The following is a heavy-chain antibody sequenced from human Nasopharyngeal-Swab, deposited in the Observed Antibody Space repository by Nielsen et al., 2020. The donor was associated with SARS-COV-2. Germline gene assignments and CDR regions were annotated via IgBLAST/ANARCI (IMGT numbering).Heavy chain of an antibody. V-gene: IGHV3-23*01. CDR3: AKDLIAAAGTLGWFDP. J-gene: IGHJ5*02. CDR2: ISGSGGST. CDR1: GFTFSSYA. Sequence: GGSLRLSCAASGFTFSSYAMSWVRQAPGEGLEWVSAISGSGGSTYYADSVKGRFTISRDNSKNTLYLQMNSLRAEDTAVYYCAKDLIAAAGTLGWFDPWGQGTLVTVSS. D-gene: IGHD6-13*01.